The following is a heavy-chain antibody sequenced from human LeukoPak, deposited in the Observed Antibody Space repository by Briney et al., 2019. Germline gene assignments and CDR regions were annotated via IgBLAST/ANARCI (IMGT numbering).Heavy chain of an antibody. J-gene: IGHJ4*02. CDR1: RFTFSSYSM. Sequence: GSLRLSCAASRFTFSSYSMNWVRQPPGKGLEWIGEIYHSGNTNYNPSLKSRVTMSLDKSKNQFSLKLTSVTAADTAVYYCARDSRQTRFDYWGRGTLVTVSS. D-gene: IGHD2-2*01. CDR2: IYHSGNT. CDR3: ARDSRQTRFDY. V-gene: IGHV4-4*02.